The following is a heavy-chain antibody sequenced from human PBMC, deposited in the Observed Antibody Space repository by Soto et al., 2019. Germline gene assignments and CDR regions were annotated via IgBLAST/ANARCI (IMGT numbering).Heavy chain of an antibody. J-gene: IGHJ4*02. D-gene: IGHD1-1*01. V-gene: IGHV3-74*01. Sequence: GGLLRLSCAALGFTFSGNWMHWVRQAPGKGLLWVSRINPDGSNTDYADSVKGRFTISRDNAKNTLYLQMNSLRAEDTAVYYCAGGIWNDNAYWGQGTLVTVSS. CDR1: GFTFSGNW. CDR3: AGGIWNDNAY. CDR2: INPDGSNT.